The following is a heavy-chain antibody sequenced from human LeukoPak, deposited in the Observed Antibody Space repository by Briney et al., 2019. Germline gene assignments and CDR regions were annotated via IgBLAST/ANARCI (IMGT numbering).Heavy chain of an antibody. V-gene: IGHV3-21*01. Sequence: PGGSLRLSCAASGFTFSSYSMNWVRPAPGKGLEWVSSISSSSRSKYYADSVKGRFTISRDNAKNSLYLQMNSLRAEDTAVYYCARENLVVDTASAYFDYWGQGTLVTVSS. D-gene: IGHD5-18*01. J-gene: IGHJ4*02. CDR3: ARENLVVDTASAYFDY. CDR1: GFTFSSYS. CDR2: ISSSSRSK.